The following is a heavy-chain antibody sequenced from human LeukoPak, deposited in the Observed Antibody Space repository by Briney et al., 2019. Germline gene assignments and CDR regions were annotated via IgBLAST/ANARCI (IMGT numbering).Heavy chain of an antibody. Sequence: GGSLRLSCAASGFAFSSYAMSWVRQAPGKGLEWVSAISGSGGSTYYADSVKGRFTISRDNSKNTLYLQMNSLRAEDTAVYYCAKSTTVTDLGDYWGQGTLVTVSS. CDR1: GFAFSSYA. CDR2: ISGSGGST. V-gene: IGHV3-23*01. CDR3: AKSTTVTDLGDY. J-gene: IGHJ4*02. D-gene: IGHD4-17*01.